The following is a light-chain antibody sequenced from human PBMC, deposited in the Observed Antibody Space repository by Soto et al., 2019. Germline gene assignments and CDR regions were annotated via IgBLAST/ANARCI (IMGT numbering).Light chain of an antibody. J-gene: IGKJ1*01. Sequence: ENLLTQSPGTLSLSPGEGATLSCRASRGVSANYLAWYQQKPGQAPTLLIYGASIRAAGIPDRFSGSGCGTDFTLTIRRLEPDDFAVYHCQQYGSSPRTFGQGTKVHIK. V-gene: IGKV3-20*01. CDR1: RGVSANY. CDR2: GAS. CDR3: QQYGSSPRT.